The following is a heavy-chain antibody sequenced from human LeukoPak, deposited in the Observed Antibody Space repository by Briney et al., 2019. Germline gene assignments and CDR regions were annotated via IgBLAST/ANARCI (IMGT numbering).Heavy chain of an antibody. V-gene: IGHV4-59*01. J-gene: IGHJ6*02. D-gene: IGHD4-17*01. CDR1: GGSISSYY. Sequence: SETLSLTCTVSGGSISSYYWSWIRLPPGKGLEWIGYLSKSGNTNYSPSLKSRVTIFGDTSKNQFFLKLSSVTADDTAVYYCARTHDYGDYYGMDVWGQGTTVTVSS. CDR3: ARTHDYGDYYGMDV. CDR2: LSKSGNT.